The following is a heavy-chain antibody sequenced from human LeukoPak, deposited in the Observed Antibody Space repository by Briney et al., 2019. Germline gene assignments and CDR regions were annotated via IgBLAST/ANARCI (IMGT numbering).Heavy chain of an antibody. Sequence: GGSLRLSCAASEFIVSGTYMSWVRQAPGKGLEWVSVIYNGGSTYYADSVKGRFTISRDNSKNTLYLQMNSLRAEDTAVYYCATDSGYGPPDHWGQGTLVTVSS. D-gene: IGHD5-18*01. V-gene: IGHV3-53*01. CDR3: ATDSGYGPPDH. CDR2: IYNGGST. J-gene: IGHJ4*02. CDR1: EFIVSGTY.